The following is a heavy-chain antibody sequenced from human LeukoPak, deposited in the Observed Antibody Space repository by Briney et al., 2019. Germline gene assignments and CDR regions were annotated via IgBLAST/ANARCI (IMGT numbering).Heavy chain of an antibody. CDR3: ARVRTGYSSERAPLGY. D-gene: IGHD6-19*01. J-gene: IGHJ4*02. CDR1: GYTFTGYY. CDR2: INPNSGGT. Sequence: ASVKVSCKASGYTFTGYYMHWVRQAPGQGLEWMGWINPNSGGTNYAQKFQGTVTMTRDTSISTAYMELSRLRSDDTAVYYCARVRTGYSSERAPLGYWGQGTLVTVSS. V-gene: IGHV1-2*02.